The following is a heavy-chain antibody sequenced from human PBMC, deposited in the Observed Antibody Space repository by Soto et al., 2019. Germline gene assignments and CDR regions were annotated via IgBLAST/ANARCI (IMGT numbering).Heavy chain of an antibody. D-gene: IGHD2-15*01. CDR1: GGSISSSSYY. CDR3: ASLGYCSGGSCYSYAFDI. CDR2: IYYSGST. V-gene: IGHV4-39*01. Sequence: QLQLQESGPGLVKPSETLSLTCTVSGGSISSSSYYWGWIRQPPGKGLEWIGSIYYSGSTYYNPSPKCRVTISVDTSMNQFSLQLSSVTAADTAVYYCASLGYCSGGSCYSYAFDIWGQGTMVTVSS. J-gene: IGHJ3*02.